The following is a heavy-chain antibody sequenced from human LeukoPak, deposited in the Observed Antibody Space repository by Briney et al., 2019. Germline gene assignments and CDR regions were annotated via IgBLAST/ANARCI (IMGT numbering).Heavy chain of an antibody. CDR2: ISYSGKT. CDR1: GDSISSSDYY. D-gene: IGHD3-22*01. J-gene: IGHJ6*03. V-gene: IGHV4-39*02. Sequence: SETLSLTCTVSGDSISSSDYYWGWLRQSPGKGLEWIGRISYSGKTFYNPSLKSRVTMSVDTSKNLFSLRLNSVTAADTAVYYCSRLTHSYYADTAGYYPYYYMDVWGEGATVTVSS. CDR3: SRLTHSYYADTAGYYPYYYMDV.